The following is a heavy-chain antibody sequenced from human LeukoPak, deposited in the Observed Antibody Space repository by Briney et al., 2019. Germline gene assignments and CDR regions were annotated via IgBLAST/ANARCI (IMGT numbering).Heavy chain of an antibody. CDR2: IKEDGSEK. CDR3: ARPGGYSGYDWYY. D-gene: IGHD5-12*01. V-gene: IGHV3-7*01. Sequence: GGSLRLSCVASGFRFSSYWMSWVRQAPGKGLEWVANIKEDGSEKYYVDSVKGRFTISRDNAKNSLYLQMNSLRAEDTAVYYCARPGGYSGYDWYYWGQGTLVTVSS. J-gene: IGHJ4*02. CDR1: GFRFSSYW.